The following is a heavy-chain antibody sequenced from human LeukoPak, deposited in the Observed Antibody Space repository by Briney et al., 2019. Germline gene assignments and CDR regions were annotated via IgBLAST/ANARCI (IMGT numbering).Heavy chain of an antibody. Sequence: PGGSLRLSCAASGFTFSTYSMNWVRQAPGKGLEWVSSISSTSYYIYYADSVKGRFTISRDNAKNSLYLQMNSLRAEDTAVYYCARGYYDSSGHSPYFFDYWGQGTLVTVTS. D-gene: IGHD3-22*01. CDR3: ARGYYDSSGHSPYFFDY. V-gene: IGHV3-21*01. J-gene: IGHJ4*02. CDR2: ISSTSYYI. CDR1: GFTFSTYS.